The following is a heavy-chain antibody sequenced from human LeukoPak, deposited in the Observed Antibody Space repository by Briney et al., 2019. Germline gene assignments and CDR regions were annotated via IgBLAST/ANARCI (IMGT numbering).Heavy chain of an antibody. J-gene: IGHJ6*03. D-gene: IGHD3-10*01. Sequence: ASVKVSCKASGYTFTSYDINWVRQATGQGLEWRGWMNPNSGNTGYAQKFQGRVTMTRNTSISTAYMELSSLRSEDTAVYYCARGTRMVRGVIITHYYMDVWGKGTTVTISS. CDR3: ARGTRMVRGVIITHYYMDV. CDR1: GYTFTSYD. V-gene: IGHV1-8*01. CDR2: MNPNSGNT.